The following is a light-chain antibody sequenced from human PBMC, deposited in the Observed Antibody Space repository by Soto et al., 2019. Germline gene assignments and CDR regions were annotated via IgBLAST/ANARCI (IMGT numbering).Light chain of an antibody. V-gene: IGLV2-18*02. CDR3: SSYTSSSTYV. CDR1: SSDVGSYNR. Sequence: HSVLTQPPSVSGSPGQSVTISCTGTSSDVGSYNRFSWYQQPPGTAPKLRIYEVSNRPSGVPDRFSGSKSGNTASLTISGLQAEDEADYYCSSYTSSSTYVLGSGTKVTVL. CDR2: EVS. J-gene: IGLJ1*01.